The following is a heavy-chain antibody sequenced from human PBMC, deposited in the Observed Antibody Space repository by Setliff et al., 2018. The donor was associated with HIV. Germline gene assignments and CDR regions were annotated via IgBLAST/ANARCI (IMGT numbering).Heavy chain of an antibody. J-gene: IGHJ3*02. CDR2: MNPASGNT. Sequence: ASVKVSCKASGYTFTSYDVNWVRQATGQGLEWMGWMNPASGNTGYARKFQGRVTMTRNTSVSTVYMELSSLRSEDTAVYYCARVRSSFPQYTSGLVRPFDIWGQGTTVTVSS. D-gene: IGHD6-19*01. V-gene: IGHV1-8*02. CDR3: ARVRSSFPQYTSGLVRPFDI. CDR1: GYTFTSYD.